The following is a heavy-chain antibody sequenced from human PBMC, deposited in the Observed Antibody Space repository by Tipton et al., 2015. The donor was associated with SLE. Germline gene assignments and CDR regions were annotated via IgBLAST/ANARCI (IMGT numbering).Heavy chain of an antibody. J-gene: IGHJ2*01. Sequence: LRLSCIVSGGSISSSSYCWGWIRQPPGKGLEWIGSIYYSGNTYYNPSLKSRVTISVDTSKNQFSLKLSSVTAADTAVYYCARRLVAAANDWYFGLWGRGTLVTVSS. CDR1: GGSISSSSYC. CDR3: ARRLVAAANDWYFGL. D-gene: IGHD2-2*01. CDR2: IYYSGNT. V-gene: IGHV4-39*07.